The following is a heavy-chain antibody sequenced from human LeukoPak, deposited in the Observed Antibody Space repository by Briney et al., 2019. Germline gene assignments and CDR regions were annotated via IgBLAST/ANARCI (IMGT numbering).Heavy chain of an antibody. CDR3: AREQDPSGSYPYYFDY. D-gene: IGHD3-10*01. J-gene: IGHJ4*02. V-gene: IGHV4-31*03. Sequence: PSETLSLTCTVSGGSISSGGYYWSWIRQHPGKGLEWIGYIYYSGSTYYNPSLKSRVTISVDTSKNQFSLKLSSVTAADTAVYYCAREQDPSGSYPYYFDYWGQGTLVTVSS. CDR1: GGSISSGGYY. CDR2: IYYSGST.